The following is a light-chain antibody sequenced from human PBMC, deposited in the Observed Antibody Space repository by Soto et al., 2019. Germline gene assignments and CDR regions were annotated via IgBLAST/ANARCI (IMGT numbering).Light chain of an antibody. Sequence: SYELTQPPSVSVAPGQTARITCGGNNIGSKSEHWYQQKPGQAPMLVVYDDSDRPSGIPERFSGSNSGYTATLTISRVEAGDEADYYCQVWDSSSDHVVFGGGTKLTVL. V-gene: IGLV3-21*02. CDR3: QVWDSSSDHVV. J-gene: IGLJ2*01. CDR2: DDS. CDR1: NIGSKS.